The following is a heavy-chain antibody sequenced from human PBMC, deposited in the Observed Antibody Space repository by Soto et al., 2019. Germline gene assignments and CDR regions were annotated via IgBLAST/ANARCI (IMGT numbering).Heavy chain of an antibody. J-gene: IGHJ6*03. V-gene: IGHV1-46*03. Sequence: ASVKVSCKASGYTFTSYYMHWVRQAPGQGLEWMGIINPSGGSTSYAQKFQGRVTMTRDTSTSTVYMELSSLRPEDTAVYYCARDLGVPASIYYYYYMDVWGKGTTVTVSS. CDR1: GYTFTSYY. D-gene: IGHD2-2*01. CDR2: INPSGGST. CDR3: ARDLGVPASIYYYYYMDV.